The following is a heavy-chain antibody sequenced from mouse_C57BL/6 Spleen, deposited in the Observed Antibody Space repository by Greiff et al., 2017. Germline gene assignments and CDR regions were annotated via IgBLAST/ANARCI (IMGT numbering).Heavy chain of an antibody. Sequence: QVQLQQSGAELVKPGASVKISCKASGYAFSSYWMNWVKQRPGKGLEWIGQICPGDGDTNYNGKFKGKATLTADKSSSTAYMQLSSLTSEDSAVYFCARRYYYGSSYAMDYWGQGTSVTVSS. CDR3: ARRYYYGSSYAMDY. CDR2: ICPGDGDT. V-gene: IGHV1-80*01. D-gene: IGHD1-1*01. J-gene: IGHJ4*01. CDR1: GYAFSSYW.